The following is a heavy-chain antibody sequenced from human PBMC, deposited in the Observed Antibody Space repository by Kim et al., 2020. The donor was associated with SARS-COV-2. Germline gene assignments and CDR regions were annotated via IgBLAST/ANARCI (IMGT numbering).Heavy chain of an antibody. J-gene: IGHJ5*02. Sequence: SETLSLTCTVSGGSISSGGYYWSWIRQHPGKGLEWIGYIYYSGSTYYNPSLKSRVTISVDTSKNQFSLKLSSVTAADTAVYYCARVKRDRGGFGELWLKFDPWGQGTLVTVSS. CDR1: GGSISSGGYY. CDR3: ARVKRDRGGFGELWLKFDP. CDR2: IYYSGST. V-gene: IGHV4-31*03. D-gene: IGHD3-10*01.